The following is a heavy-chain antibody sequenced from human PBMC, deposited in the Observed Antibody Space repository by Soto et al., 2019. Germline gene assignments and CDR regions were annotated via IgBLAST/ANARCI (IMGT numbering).Heavy chain of an antibody. CDR2: IHSDDRST. CDR1: GFTFSKYW. Sequence: PGGSLRLSCTASGFTFSKYWMHWVRQAPGKGLVWVSRIHSDDRSTTYADFVKGRFTTSRDNAKNTLYMQMTSLGGDDTAVYYCVREGSKWNDFSWGQGTLVTVSS. CDR3: VREGSKWNDFS. J-gene: IGHJ5*01. V-gene: IGHV3-74*01. D-gene: IGHD1-20*01.